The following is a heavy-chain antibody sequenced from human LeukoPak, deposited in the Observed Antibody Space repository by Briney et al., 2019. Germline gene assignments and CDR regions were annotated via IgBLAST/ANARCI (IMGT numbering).Heavy chain of an antibody. CDR2: IYPGDSDT. CDR1: GNSLLNDA. CDR3: AMSGGRVPLQDDVFDI. Sequence: GESLKISCEASGNSLLNDAVGWVRQMPGKGLEWMGIIYPGDSDTTYSPSFQGQVTISADKSIRTAYLQWRSLKVSDTAVYYCAMSGGRVPLQDDVFDIWGQGTMVTVSS. D-gene: IGHD3-16*01. V-gene: IGHV5-51*01. J-gene: IGHJ3*02.